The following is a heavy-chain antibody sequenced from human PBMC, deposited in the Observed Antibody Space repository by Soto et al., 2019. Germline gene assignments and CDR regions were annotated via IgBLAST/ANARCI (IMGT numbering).Heavy chain of an antibody. V-gene: IGHV3-21*01. J-gene: IGHJ6*02. CDR3: ARVGCSGGSCCVFLNYYYYGMDV. CDR1: GFTFSSYS. CDR2: ISSSSSYI. D-gene: IGHD2-15*01. Sequence: GGSLRLSCAASGFTFSSYSMNWVRQAPGKGLECVSSISSSSSYIYYADSVKGRFTISRDNAKNSLYLQMNSLRAEDTAVYYCARVGCSGGSCCVFLNYYYYGMDVWGQGTTVTVSS.